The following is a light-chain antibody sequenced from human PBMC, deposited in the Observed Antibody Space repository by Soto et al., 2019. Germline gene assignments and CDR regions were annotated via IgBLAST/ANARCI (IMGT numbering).Light chain of an antibody. J-gene: IGKJ5*01. Sequence: EIVMTQSPGTLSVSPGERATLSFSASQSISGNLVWYQQKPGQAPRLLIYGASTRATGIPARFSGSGSGTEFTLPISRLQSQDFAVYYCQKYNNWPQITFGKGNRLEIK. V-gene: IGKV3-15*01. CDR3: QKYNNWPQIT. CDR2: GAS. CDR1: QSISGN.